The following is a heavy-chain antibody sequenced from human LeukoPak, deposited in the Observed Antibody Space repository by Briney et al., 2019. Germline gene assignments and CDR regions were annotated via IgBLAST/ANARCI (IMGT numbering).Heavy chain of an antibody. D-gene: IGHD4-17*01. CDR3: ATFGPDDYGDYFFDY. J-gene: IGHJ4*02. CDR2: MNPNSGNT. V-gene: IGHV1-8*03. Sequence: ASVKVSCKASGYTFTSYDINWVRQATGQGLEWMGWMNPNSGNTGYAQKFQGRVTITRNTSISTAYMELSSLRSEDTAAYYCATFGPDDYGDYFFDYWGQGTLVTVSS. CDR1: GYTFTSYD.